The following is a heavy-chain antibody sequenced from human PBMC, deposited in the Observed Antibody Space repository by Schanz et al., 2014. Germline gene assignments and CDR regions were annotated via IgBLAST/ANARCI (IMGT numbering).Heavy chain of an antibody. J-gene: IGHJ6*02. CDR1: GGTFSSST. CDR2: IIPILDKT. Sequence: QVQLVQSGAEVKKPGSSVKVSCKASGGTFSSSTLTWVRQAPGQGLEWMGRIIPILDKTNYAQKFQGRVTMTADKSTSTVYMEVSGLRSEDTAVYYCAKVDRTRYYAMDVWGQGTTVTLSS. CDR3: AKVDRTRYYAMDV. V-gene: IGHV1-69*08. D-gene: IGHD3-9*01.